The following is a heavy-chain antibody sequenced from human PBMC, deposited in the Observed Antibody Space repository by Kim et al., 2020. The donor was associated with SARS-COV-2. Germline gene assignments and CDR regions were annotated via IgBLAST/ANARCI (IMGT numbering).Heavy chain of an antibody. Sequence: SETLSLTCTVSGGSISSSSYYWGWIRQPPGKGLEWIGSIYYSGSTYYNPSLKSRVTISVDTSKNQFSLKLSSVTAADTAVYYCARGVQAAAGHKEYDYWGQGTLVPVSS. CDR3: ARGVQAAAGHKEYDY. CDR1: GGSISSSSYY. J-gene: IGHJ4*02. V-gene: IGHV4-39*07. D-gene: IGHD6-13*01. CDR2: IYYSGST.